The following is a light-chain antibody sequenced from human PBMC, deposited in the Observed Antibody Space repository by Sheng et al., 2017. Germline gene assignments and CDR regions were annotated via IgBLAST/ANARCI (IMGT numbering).Light chain of an antibody. J-gene: IGKJ1*01. V-gene: IGKV1-5*03. Sequence: DIQMTQSPSTLSASVGDRVTITCRASQTIVTWLAWYQQKPGKAPKLLIYKASDLETGVPSRFSGSGSETEFTLTISSLQPDDFATYLCQQYSTYPRTFGKDQGGN. CDR3: QQYSTYPRT. CDR2: KAS. CDR1: QTIVTW.